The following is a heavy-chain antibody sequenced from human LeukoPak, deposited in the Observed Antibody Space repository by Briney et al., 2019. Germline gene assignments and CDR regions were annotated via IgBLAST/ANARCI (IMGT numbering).Heavy chain of an antibody. CDR1: GFTSVDYG. V-gene: IGHV3-20*04. Sequence: GVLRLSCADTGFTSVDYGVSWGRPATGKGLECVSGLAWNAHSTGYGYSVEGRFTVSRHNAKNTLYRPMNSLRAEHAASYCCARRLRSEYLRAMLFSLIYDAFDMWGEGTM. CDR2: LAWNAHST. D-gene: IGHD2/OR15-2a*01. CDR3: ARRLRSEYLRAMLFSLIYDAFDM. J-gene: IGHJ3*02.